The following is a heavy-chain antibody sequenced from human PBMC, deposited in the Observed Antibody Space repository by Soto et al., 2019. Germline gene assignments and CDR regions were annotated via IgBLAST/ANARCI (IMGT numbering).Heavy chain of an antibody. D-gene: IGHD6-13*01. V-gene: IGHV3-30*18. Sequence: QVQLVESGGGVVQPGRSLRLSCAASGFTFNNYGMHWVRQAPGKGLEWVATISNDGSDKYYADSVKGRLTISRDNSKNTVYLQMNSLRAEDPAVYYGAEDQGIAASHWIDWGQGTMVTVSS. CDR2: ISNDGSDK. CDR3: AEDQGIAASHWID. J-gene: IGHJ3*01. CDR1: GFTFNNYG.